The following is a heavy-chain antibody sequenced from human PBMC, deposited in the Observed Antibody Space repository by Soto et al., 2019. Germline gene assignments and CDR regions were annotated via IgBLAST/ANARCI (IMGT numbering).Heavy chain of an antibody. CDR3: ARSGGYYYDFDY. V-gene: IGHV4-34*01. CDR1: GWSFSGYY. Sequence: SETLSLTCAVYGWSFSGYYWSWIRQPPGKGLEWIGEINHSGSTNYNPSLKSRVTMSVDTSKNQFSLKLRSVTAADTAVYYCARSGGYYYDFDYWGQGTQVTVSS. D-gene: IGHD3-22*01. J-gene: IGHJ4*02. CDR2: INHSGST.